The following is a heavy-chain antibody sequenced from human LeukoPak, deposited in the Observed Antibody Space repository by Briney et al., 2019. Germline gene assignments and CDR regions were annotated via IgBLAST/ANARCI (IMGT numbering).Heavy chain of an antibody. J-gene: IGHJ5*02. CDR1: GYTFTSYY. V-gene: IGHV1-46*01. CDR3: ARDWRHVEMATIFWWFDP. D-gene: IGHD5-24*01. CDR2: INPSGGST. Sequence: ASVKVSCKASGYTFTSYYMHWVRQAPGQGLEWMGIINPSGGSTSYAQKFQGRVTMTRDTSTSTVYMELSSLRSEDTAVYYCARDWRHVEMATIFWWFDPWGQGTLVTVSS.